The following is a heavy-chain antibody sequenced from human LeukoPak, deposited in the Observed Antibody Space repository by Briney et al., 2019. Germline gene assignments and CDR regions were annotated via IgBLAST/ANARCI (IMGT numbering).Heavy chain of an antibody. J-gene: IGHJ4*02. CDR2: IRYDGSNK. CDR1: GFTFSSYG. Sequence: GGSLRLSCAASGFTFSSYGMHWVRQAPGKGLEWVAFIRYDGSNKYYADSVKGRFTISRDNSKNTLYLQMNSLRAEDTAVYYCARFQNQPYSSGWSDYWGQGTLVTVSS. D-gene: IGHD6-19*01. CDR3: ARFQNQPYSSGWSDY. V-gene: IGHV3-30*02.